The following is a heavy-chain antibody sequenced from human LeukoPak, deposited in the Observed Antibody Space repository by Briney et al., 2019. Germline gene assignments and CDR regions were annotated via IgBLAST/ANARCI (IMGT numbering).Heavy chain of an antibody. Sequence: GGSLRLSCAASGFTFRSYAMSWVRQAPGEGLEWVSAISGSDGNTYYADSVKGQFTISRDDSKNTLYLQMNRLRAEDTALYYCAKAATFYYGSDLWGQGILVAVSS. CDR3: AKAATFYYGSDL. D-gene: IGHD3-10*01. CDR2: ISGSDGNT. CDR1: GFTFRSYA. V-gene: IGHV3-23*01. J-gene: IGHJ4*02.